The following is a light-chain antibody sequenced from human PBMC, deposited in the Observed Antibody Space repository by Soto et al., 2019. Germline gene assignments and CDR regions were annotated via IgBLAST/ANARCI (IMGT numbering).Light chain of an antibody. J-gene: IGKJ5*01. CDR1: QGIRND. V-gene: IGKV1-6*01. CDR3: QQSYTTPIT. Sequence: AIQVTLSPSSLSAYVGDRVTINCRASQGIRNDLGWYQQKPGKAPKLLIYAASSLQSGVPSRFSGSGSGTDFTLTISSLQPEDFATYYCQQSYTTPITFGQGTRLEI. CDR2: AAS.